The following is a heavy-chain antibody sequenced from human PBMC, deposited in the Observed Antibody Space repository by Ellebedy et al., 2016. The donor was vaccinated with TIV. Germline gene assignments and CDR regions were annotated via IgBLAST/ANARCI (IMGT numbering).Heavy chain of an antibody. CDR1: GGSFSDYY. CDR2: INRSGST. J-gene: IGHJ6*02. Sequence: MPSETLSLTCAVYGGSFSDYYWRWIRQPPGKGLEWIGEINRSGSTNYNPSIKSRLTISVDKSKNQFSLELNSVSAADTAVYYCAKEKYGKDVWGQGTTVTVSS. V-gene: IGHV4-34*01. CDR3: AKEKYGKDV.